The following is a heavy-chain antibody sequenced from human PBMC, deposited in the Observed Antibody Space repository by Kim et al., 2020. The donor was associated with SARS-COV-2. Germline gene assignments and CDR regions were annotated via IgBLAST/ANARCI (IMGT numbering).Heavy chain of an antibody. CDR3: ARRLYHHGGVFYPFDF. CDR1: GFTFSSYA. D-gene: IGHD2-15*01. CDR2: ILYDGSQK. Sequence: GGSLRLSCAASGFTFSSYAMYWVRQAPGKGLEWVTGILYDGSQKYYADSVKGRFTISRDRSKNTIYVQMDSLRPDDTAFYFCARRLYHHGGVFYPFDFWG. V-gene: IGHV3-30*04. J-gene: IGHJ4*01.